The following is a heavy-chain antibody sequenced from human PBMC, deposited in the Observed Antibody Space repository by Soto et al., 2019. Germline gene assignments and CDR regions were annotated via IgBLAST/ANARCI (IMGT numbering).Heavy chain of an antibody. CDR2: ISYDGSNR. CDR1: GFTFSSYA. CDR3: ARDWNSKQQYYFDY. D-gene: IGHD6-13*01. J-gene: IGHJ4*02. V-gene: IGHV3-30-3*01. Sequence: PGGSLRLSCAASGFTFSSYAMHWVRQAPGKGLEWVAVISYDGSNRYYADSVKGRFTISRDNSKNTLYLQMNSLRAEDTAVYYCARDWNSKQQYYFDYGGQGTLVTVSS.